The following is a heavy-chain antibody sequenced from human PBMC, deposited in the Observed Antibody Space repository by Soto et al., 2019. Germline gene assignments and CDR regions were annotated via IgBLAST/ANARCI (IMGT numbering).Heavy chain of an antibody. V-gene: IGHV3-30*03. Sequence: GGSLRLSGADSGLSFSCYGRHRVRQAPGEGLEWVAAISYDGSNKNYLASVEGRFTISRDNSKNTLYLQMNALRPEDTAVYYCARESYYHSSRGYYASDYWGQGT. D-gene: IGHD3-22*01. CDR3: ARESYYHSSRGYYASDY. J-gene: IGHJ4*02. CDR2: ISYDGSNK. CDR1: GLSFSCYG.